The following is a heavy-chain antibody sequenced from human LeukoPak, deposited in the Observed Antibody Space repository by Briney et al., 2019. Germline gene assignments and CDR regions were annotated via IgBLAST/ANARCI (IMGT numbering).Heavy chain of an antibody. CDR1: GFTFSSYW. V-gene: IGHV3-7*01. D-gene: IGHD3-3*01. J-gene: IGHJ6*02. Sequence: GGSLRLSCAASGFTFSSYWMSWVRQAPGEGLEWVANIKQDGSEKYYVDSVKGRFTISRDNAKNSLYLQMNSLRAEDTAVYYCAREGARGRRVTIFGVAAYGMDVWGQGTTVTVSS. CDR2: IKQDGSEK. CDR3: AREGARGRRVTIFGVAAYGMDV.